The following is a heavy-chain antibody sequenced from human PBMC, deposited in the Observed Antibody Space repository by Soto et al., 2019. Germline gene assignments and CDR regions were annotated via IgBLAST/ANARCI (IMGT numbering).Heavy chain of an antibody. CDR3: AREGYCSGGSCYPYNGFDP. CDR2: ISAYNGNT. V-gene: IGHV1-18*01. Sequence: ASVKVSCKASGYTFTSYGISWVRQAPGQGLEWMGWISAYNGNTNYAQKLQGRVTMTTDTSTSTAYMELRSLRSDDTAVYYCAREGYCSGGSCYPYNGFDPWGQGTLVTVS. CDR1: GYTFTSYG. J-gene: IGHJ5*02. D-gene: IGHD2-15*01.